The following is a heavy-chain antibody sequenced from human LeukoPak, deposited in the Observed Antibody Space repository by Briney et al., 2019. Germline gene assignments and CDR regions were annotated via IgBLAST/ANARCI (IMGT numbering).Heavy chain of an antibody. D-gene: IGHD6-19*01. J-gene: IGHJ5*02. CDR1: GLPFNKLA. Sequence: GSLELLCGASGLPFNKLAMSWGRQAPGKGREWVSAISCSCCSTYYADPVKGRFTISRDNSKNTLYLQMKMLRAEDPALYYCAKGGSGWRYNWFDPWGQGTLVTVPS. V-gene: IGHV3-23*01. CDR3: AKGGSGWRYNWFDP. CDR2: ISCSCCST.